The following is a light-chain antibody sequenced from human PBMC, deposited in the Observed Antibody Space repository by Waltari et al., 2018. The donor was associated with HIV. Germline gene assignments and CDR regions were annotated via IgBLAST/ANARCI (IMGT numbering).Light chain of an antibody. CDR2: DAS. Sequence: DIQMTQSPSSLSASARDRVTITCQATQDISYYLNWYQQKPGEAPRLLIYDASRLRTGVPSRFSGGGSGTHFTLTISSLQPEDIATDYCQQYHSQFSFGPGTKVDIK. CDR3: QQYHSQFS. V-gene: IGKV1-33*01. J-gene: IGKJ3*01. CDR1: QDISYY.